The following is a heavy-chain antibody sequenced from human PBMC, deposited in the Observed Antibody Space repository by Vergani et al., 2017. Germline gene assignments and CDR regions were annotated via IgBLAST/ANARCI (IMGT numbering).Heavy chain of an antibody. CDR3: TSAGGHHYGPATYYYFDYGMDF. J-gene: IGHJ6*02. V-gene: IGHV3-49*04. D-gene: IGHD3-10*01. Sequence: EVQLVESGGGLVQPGRSLRLSCTASGFTFGDYAMSWVRQAPGKGLEWVGFIRSKAYGGTTEYAASVKGRFTISRDDSKSIAYLQMNSLKTDDTAVYYCTSAGGHHYGPATYYYFDYGMDFWGQGTMVTVSS. CDR1: GFTFGDYA. CDR2: IRSKAYGGTT.